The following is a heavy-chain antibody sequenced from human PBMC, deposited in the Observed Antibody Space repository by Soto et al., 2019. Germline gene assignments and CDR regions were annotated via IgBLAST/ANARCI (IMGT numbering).Heavy chain of an antibody. J-gene: IGHJ4*02. CDR1: GGSFSGYY. Sequence: KASETLSLTCAVYGGSFSGYYWSWIRQPPGKGLEWIGEINHSGSTNYNPSLKSRVTISVDTSKNQFSLKLSSVTAADTAVYYCATSPRYSSGWYDYWGQGTLVTVSS. CDR3: ATSPRYSSGWYDY. V-gene: IGHV4-34*01. D-gene: IGHD6-19*01. CDR2: INHSGST.